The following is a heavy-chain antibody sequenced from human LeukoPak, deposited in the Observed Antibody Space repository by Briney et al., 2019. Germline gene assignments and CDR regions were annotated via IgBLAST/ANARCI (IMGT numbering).Heavy chain of an antibody. CDR2: IYYSGST. CDR3: ARQDRPYYFDY. CDR1: GVSISSHH. J-gene: IGHJ4*02. V-gene: IGHV4-59*08. Sequence: SETLSLTCTVSGVSISSHHWSWIRQPPGKGLEWIGYIYYSGSTNYNPSLKSRVTISVDTSKNQFSLKLSSVPAADTAVYYCARQDRPYYFDYWGQGTLVTVSS.